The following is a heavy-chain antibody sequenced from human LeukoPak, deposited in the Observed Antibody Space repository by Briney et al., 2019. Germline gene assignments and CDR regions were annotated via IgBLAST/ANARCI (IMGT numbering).Heavy chain of an antibody. CDR2: IYHSGST. V-gene: IGHV4-38-2*01. CDR3: ARHDCSGGSCYHIDY. CDR1: GYSISSGYY. D-gene: IGHD2-15*01. Sequence: SETLSLTCAVSGYSISSGYYWGWIRQPPGKGLEWIGSIYHSGSTYYNPSLKSRVTISVDTYKNQFSLELSSVTAADTAVYYCARHDCSGGSCYHIDYWGQGTLVTVSS. J-gene: IGHJ4*02.